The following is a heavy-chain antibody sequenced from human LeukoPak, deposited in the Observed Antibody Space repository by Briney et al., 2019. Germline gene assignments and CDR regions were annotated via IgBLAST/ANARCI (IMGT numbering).Heavy chain of an antibody. CDR2: ISSSGSTI. J-gene: IGHJ6*04. V-gene: IGHV3-48*03. D-gene: IGHD3-10*02. CDR3: AELGITMIGGV. Sequence: GGSLRLSCAASGFTFSSYEMNWVRQAPGKGLEWVSYISSSGSTIYYADSEKGRFTISRDNAKNALYLQMNSLRAEDTAVYYCAELGITMIGGVWGKGTTVTISS. CDR1: GFTFSSYE.